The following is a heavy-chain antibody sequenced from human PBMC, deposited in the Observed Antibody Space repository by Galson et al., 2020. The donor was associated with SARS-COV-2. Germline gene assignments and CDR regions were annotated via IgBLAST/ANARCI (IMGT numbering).Heavy chain of an antibody. CDR2: IYTSGST. Sequence: SETLSLTCTVPGGPISSGSYYWSWIRQPAGKGLEWIGRIYTSGSTNYNPSLKSRVTISVDTSKNQFSLKLSSVTAADTAVYYCAREVSSSCYPGHDAFDIWGQGTMVTVSS. CDR3: AREVSSSCYPGHDAFDI. V-gene: IGHV4-61*02. CDR1: GGPISSGSYY. J-gene: IGHJ3*02. D-gene: IGHD6-13*01.